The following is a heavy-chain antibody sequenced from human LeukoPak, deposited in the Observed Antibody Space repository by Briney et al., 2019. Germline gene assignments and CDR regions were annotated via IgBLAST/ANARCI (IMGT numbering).Heavy chain of an antibody. J-gene: IGHJ5*02. D-gene: IGHD6-6*01. V-gene: IGHV4-59*01. Sequence: TPSETLSLTCTVSGGSISSYYWSWIRQPPGKGLEWIGYIYYSGSTNYNPSLKSRVTISVDTSKNQFSLKLSSVTAADTAVYYCARQAPTDWFDPWGQGTLVTVSS. CDR1: GGSISSYY. CDR3: ARQAPTDWFDP. CDR2: IYYSGST.